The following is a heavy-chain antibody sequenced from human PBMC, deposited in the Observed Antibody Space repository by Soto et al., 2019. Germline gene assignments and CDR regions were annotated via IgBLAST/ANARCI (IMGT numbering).Heavy chain of an antibody. D-gene: IGHD3-10*01. J-gene: IGHJ4*02. Sequence: PGGSLRLSCAASGFTFSTYAMSWVRQAPGKGLEWVSAISGGGGTTYYADSVKGRFTISRDNSKKTLSLEVNSLRADDTAVYYCAKGNYNYGHHFDYWGQGTLVTVSS. V-gene: IGHV3-23*01. CDR1: GFTFSTYA. CDR2: ISGGGGTT. CDR3: AKGNYNYGHHFDY.